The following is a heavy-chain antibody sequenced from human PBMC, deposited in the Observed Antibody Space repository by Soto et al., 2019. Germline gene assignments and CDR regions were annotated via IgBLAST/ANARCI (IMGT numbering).Heavy chain of an antibody. Sequence: SETLSLTCTVSGGSISGRGYYWTWIRQHPGKGLEWIGYIYYRGITYYSPSLKSRVSISIDTSKQKFSLNLNSVAAADTAFHDRARFSVGHYNSSSYHVMD. CDR2: IYYRGIT. V-gene: IGHV4-31*03. J-gene: IGHJ6*01. CDR1: GGSISGRGYY. CDR3: ARFSVGHYNSSSYHVMD. D-gene: IGHD3-22*01.